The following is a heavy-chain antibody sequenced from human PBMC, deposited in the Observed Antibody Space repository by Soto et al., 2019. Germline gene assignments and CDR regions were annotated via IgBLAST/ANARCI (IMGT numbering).Heavy chain of an antibody. CDR2: INPNSGGT. CDR1: GYTFTGYY. J-gene: IGHJ4*02. Sequence: ASVKVSCKASGYTFTGYYMHWVRQAPGQGLEWMGWINPNSGGTNYAQKFQGWVTMTRDTSISTAYMELSRLRSDDTAVYYCARAKGVAAAADYYFDYWGQGTLVTVSS. CDR3: ARAKGVAAAADYYFDY. D-gene: IGHD2-2*01. V-gene: IGHV1-2*04.